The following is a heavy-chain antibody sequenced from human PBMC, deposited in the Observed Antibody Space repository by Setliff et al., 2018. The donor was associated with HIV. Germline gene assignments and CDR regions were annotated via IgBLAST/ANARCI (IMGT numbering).Heavy chain of an antibody. Sequence: ASVKVSCKASGYTFTSCGISWVRQAPGQGLEWMGWISAYNSNTNYAQKLQGRVTMTTDTSTSTAYMELRSLRSDDTAVYYCARELTGYYIGWYFDLWGRGTLVTVS. J-gene: IGHJ2*01. CDR1: GYTFTSCG. CDR2: ISAYNSNT. D-gene: IGHD3-9*01. CDR3: ARELTGYYIGWYFDL. V-gene: IGHV1-18*01.